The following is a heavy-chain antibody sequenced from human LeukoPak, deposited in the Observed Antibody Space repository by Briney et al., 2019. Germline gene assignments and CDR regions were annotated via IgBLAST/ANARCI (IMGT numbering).Heavy chain of an antibody. CDR1: GFTFSSYG. D-gene: IGHD3-10*01. CDR2: IWYDGSNK. CDR3: ARDLHYYGSGSYYPLLDY. Sequence: GRSLRLPCAASGFTFSSYGMHWVRQAPGKGLEWVAVIWYDGSNKYYADSVKGRFTISRDNSKNTLYLQMNSLRAEDTAVYYCARDLHYYGSGSYYPLLDYWGQGTLVTVSS. V-gene: IGHV3-33*01. J-gene: IGHJ4*02.